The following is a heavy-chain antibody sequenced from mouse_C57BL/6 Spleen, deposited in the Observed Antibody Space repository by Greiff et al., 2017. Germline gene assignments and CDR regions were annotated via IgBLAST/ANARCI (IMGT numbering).Heavy chain of an antibody. CDR2: IDPSDSET. V-gene: IGHV1-52*01. Sequence: QVQLQQPGAELVRPGSSVKLSCKASGYTFTSYWMHWVKRRPIQGLEGIGNIDPSDSETHYNQKVKDKATLTIDKSSSTAYMQLSSLTADDSAVYYCARRVSGLYCAMDYWGQGTSVTVSS. CDR3: ARRVSGLYCAMDY. J-gene: IGHJ4*01. CDR1: GYTFTSYW. D-gene: IGHD1-3*01.